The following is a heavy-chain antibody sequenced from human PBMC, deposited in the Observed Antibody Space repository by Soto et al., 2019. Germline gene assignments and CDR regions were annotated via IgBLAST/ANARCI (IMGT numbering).Heavy chain of an antibody. CDR1: GNTFSNYY. CDR2: IYPSGGHT. D-gene: IGHD2-21*02. CDR3: ARGGHVVVVTAAFDY. V-gene: IGHV1-46*03. Sequence: QVQLVQSGAEVKKPGASVKVSCKASGNTFSNYYIHWVRQAPGQGLEWMGTIYPSGGHTTYAQKFLGRVTMTRDTSTSTPYMELTSLRSEDTAVYYCARGGHVVVVTAAFDYWGQGTLVTVSS. J-gene: IGHJ4*02.